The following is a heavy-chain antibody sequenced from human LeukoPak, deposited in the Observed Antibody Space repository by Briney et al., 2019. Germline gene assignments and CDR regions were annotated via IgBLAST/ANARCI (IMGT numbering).Heavy chain of an antibody. Sequence: RTSDTLSLTCTVSGYSINKTYYWGWIRQPPGKGLEWIGSIHHSGNTYYNPSLKSRVTISVDTSKNQFSLRLTSVTAADTATYYCARGRRPVDYWGQGILVTVSS. V-gene: IGHV4-38-2*02. CDR2: IHHSGNT. CDR1: GYSINKTYY. J-gene: IGHJ4*02. CDR3: ARGRRPVDY.